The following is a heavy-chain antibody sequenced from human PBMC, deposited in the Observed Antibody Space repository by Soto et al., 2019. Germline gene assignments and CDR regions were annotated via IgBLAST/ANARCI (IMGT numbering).Heavy chain of an antibody. V-gene: IGHV4-30-4*01. CDR3: ARHRSSGWYEHLIFDF. CDR2: IYYVGTT. D-gene: IGHD6-19*01. CDR1: GGSISSADHY. Sequence: SETLSLTCTVSGGSISSADHYWSWIRQPPGKGLECIGYIYYVGTTDYNPSLKSRVSISVDTSKNQFSPKLSSVTAADTAVYYCARHRSSGWYEHLIFDFWGQGTLVTVSS. J-gene: IGHJ4*02.